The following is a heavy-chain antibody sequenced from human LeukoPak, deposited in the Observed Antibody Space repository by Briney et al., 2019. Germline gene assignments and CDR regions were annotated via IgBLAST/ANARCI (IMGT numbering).Heavy chain of an antibody. J-gene: IGHJ6*03. D-gene: IGHD3-10*01. V-gene: IGHV4-34*01. CDR3: ARGIGNYYYMDV. Sequence: SETLSLTCAVSGGSLSGYYWSWIRQPPGKGLEWIGEINHSGSTNYNPSLKSRVTISVDTSKNQFSLKLSSVTAADTAVYYCARGIGNYYYMDVWGKGTTVTVSS. CDR1: GGSLSGYY. CDR2: INHSGST.